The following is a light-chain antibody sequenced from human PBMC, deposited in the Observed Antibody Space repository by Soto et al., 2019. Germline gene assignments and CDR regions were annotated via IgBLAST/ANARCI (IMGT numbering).Light chain of an antibody. CDR3: QQLNSYPFA. CDR2: AAS. V-gene: IGKV1-9*01. CDR1: QGISSY. Sequence: DIQLTQSPSFLSASVGDRVTITCRACQGISSYLAWYQQKPGKAPKLLIYAASTLQSGVPSRFSGSGSGTEFTLTISSLQPEDFATYYCQQLNSYPFAFGGGTKVEIQ. J-gene: IGKJ4*01.